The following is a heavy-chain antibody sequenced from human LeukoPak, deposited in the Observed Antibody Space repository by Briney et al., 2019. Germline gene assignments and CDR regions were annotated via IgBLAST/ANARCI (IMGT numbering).Heavy chain of an antibody. V-gene: IGHV3-7*01. CDR2: IKQDRSEK. CDR1: GFTFSNYW. D-gene: IGHD3-10*01. Sequence: GGSLRLSCAASGFTFSNYWMSWVRQAPGKGLEWVANIKQDRSEKYYVDSVKGRFTISRDNAKNSLYLQMNSLRAEDTAVYYCASGSYGSGFYYFYYMDVWGKGTTVTVSS. J-gene: IGHJ6*03. CDR3: ASGSYGSGFYYFYYMDV.